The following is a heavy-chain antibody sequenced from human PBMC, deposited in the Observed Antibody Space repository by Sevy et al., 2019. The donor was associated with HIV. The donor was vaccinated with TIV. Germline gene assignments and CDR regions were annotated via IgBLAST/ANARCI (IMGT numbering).Heavy chain of an antibody. V-gene: IGHV1-69*13. CDR3: ARHLSYDSSGYFLSLFDY. CDR1: GGTFSSYA. D-gene: IGHD3-22*01. Sequence: ASVKVSCKASGGTFSSYAISWVRQAPGQGLEWMGGIIPIFGTANYAQKFQGRVTITADESTSTAYMELSSLRSEDTAVYYCARHLSYDSSGYFLSLFDYWGQGTLVTVSS. J-gene: IGHJ4*02. CDR2: IIPIFGTA.